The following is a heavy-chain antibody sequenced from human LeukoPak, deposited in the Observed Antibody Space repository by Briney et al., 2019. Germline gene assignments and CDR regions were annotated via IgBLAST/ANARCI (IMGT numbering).Heavy chain of an antibody. CDR2: ISSSSSTI. J-gene: IGHJ4*02. Sequence: GGSLRLSCAASGFTFSSYNMNWVRQAPGKGLEWVSYISSSSSTIYYADSVKGRFTISGDNAKNSLYLQMNSLRDEDTAVYYCARDYYDSSGYYYGSDWGQGTLVTVSS. V-gene: IGHV3-48*02. D-gene: IGHD3-22*01. CDR3: ARDYYDSSGYYYGSD. CDR1: GFTFSSYN.